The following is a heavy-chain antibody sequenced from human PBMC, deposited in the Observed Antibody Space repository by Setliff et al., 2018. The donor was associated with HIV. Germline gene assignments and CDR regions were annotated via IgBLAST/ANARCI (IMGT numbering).Heavy chain of an antibody. V-gene: IGHV4-61*01. D-gene: IGHD1-1*01. CDR2: IYNSGYT. J-gene: IGHJ3*02. CDR1: GGSISTATFY. Sequence: TSETLSLTCTVSGGSISTATFYWNWIRQPPGKGLEWIGYIYNSGYTNYKPSLKSRVTVSLDTSKNQFSLKLSSVTAADTAVYYCARGPGGTVPKPLDAFDIWGQGTMVTVSS. CDR3: ARGPGGTVPKPLDAFDI.